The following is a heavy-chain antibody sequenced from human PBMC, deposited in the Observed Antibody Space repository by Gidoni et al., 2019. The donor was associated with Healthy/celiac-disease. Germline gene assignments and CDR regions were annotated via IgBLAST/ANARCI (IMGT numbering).Heavy chain of an antibody. D-gene: IGHD4-17*01. CDR2: NIPSFGTA. Sequence: QVQLVQSGAEVKKPGSSVKVSCKASGGTFSSNAISWVRQAPGQGLEWMGGNIPSFGTANYAQKFQGRVTITADESTSTAYMELSSLRSEDTAVYYCARGTTVVTQGWFDPWGQGTLVTVSS. J-gene: IGHJ5*02. V-gene: IGHV1-69*01. CDR1: GGTFSSNA. CDR3: ARGTTVVTQGWFDP.